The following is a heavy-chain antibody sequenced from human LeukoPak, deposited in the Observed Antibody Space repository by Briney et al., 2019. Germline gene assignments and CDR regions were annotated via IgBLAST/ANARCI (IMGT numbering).Heavy chain of an antibody. V-gene: IGHV3-21*01. D-gene: IGHD2-15*01. Sequence: PGRSLRLSCAASGFTFSSYSMNWVRRAPGKGLEWVSSISSSSSYIYYADSVKGRFTISRDNAKNSLYLQMNSLRAEDTAVYYCARDFGYCSGGSCRLDYWGQGTLVTVSS. CDR1: GFTFSSYS. CDR3: ARDFGYCSGGSCRLDY. CDR2: ISSSSSYI. J-gene: IGHJ4*02.